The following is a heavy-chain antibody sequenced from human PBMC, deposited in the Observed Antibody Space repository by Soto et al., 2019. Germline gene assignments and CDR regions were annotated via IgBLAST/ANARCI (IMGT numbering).Heavy chain of an antibody. D-gene: IGHD6-13*01. CDR3: ARSPRSSPYFDY. CDR2: IYPGDYET. Sequence: PVESLKISCQCSGYTFSSFWIAWVRQLPGKGLEWMGIIYPGDYETRYSPSFHGKVTISADRSIGTAYLQWSSLEASDSAFYFCARSPRSSPYFDYWGQGALVTVSS. V-gene: IGHV5-51*03. CDR1: GYTFSSFW. J-gene: IGHJ4*02.